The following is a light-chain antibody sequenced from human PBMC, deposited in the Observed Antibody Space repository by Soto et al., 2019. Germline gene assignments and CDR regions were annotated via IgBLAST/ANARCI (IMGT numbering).Light chain of an antibody. V-gene: IGKV1-17*03. CDR3: LQHNSYPLS. J-gene: IGKJ4*01. CDR2: GAY. Sequence: DIQMTQSPSTMSASVGDRVTITCRASQGISHYLAWFQQRPGKVAKRLIYGAYTVESGAPSRFSGSGSGTEFTLTISSLQPEDFATYYWLQHNSYPLSFGGGTQVDI. CDR1: QGISHY.